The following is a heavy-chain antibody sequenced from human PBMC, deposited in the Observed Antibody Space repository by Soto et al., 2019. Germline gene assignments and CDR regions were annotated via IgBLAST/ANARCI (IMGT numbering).Heavy chain of an antibody. CDR3: AREKPLAYSSRWRGEYYVMDV. D-gene: IGHD6-13*01. Sequence: QVQLVESGGGVVQPGRSLRLSCAASGFTFSSYGMHWVRQAPGKGLEWVAVIWYDGSNKYYADSVKGRFTISRDNSKNPLYLQMNSLRAEDTAVYYCAREKPLAYSSRWRGEYYVMDVWGQGTTVTVSS. V-gene: IGHV3-33*01. J-gene: IGHJ6*02. CDR2: IWYDGSNK. CDR1: GFTFSSYG.